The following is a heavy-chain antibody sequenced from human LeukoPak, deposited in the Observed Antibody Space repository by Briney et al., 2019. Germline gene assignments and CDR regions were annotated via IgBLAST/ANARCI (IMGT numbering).Heavy chain of an antibody. CDR2: IYRDSSVI. V-gene: IGHV3-48*01. CDR3: ARYGSGSNYRDPFDS. J-gene: IGHJ4*02. CDR1: GFNFDEYA. D-gene: IGHD3-10*01. Sequence: GGSLRLSCVASGFNFDEYAMNWVRQAPGKGLEWISCIYRDSSVIHYADSVRGRFTVSRDNAKNSVYLRMNSLRAEDTAVYFCARYGSGSNYRDPFDSWGQGTLVTVSS.